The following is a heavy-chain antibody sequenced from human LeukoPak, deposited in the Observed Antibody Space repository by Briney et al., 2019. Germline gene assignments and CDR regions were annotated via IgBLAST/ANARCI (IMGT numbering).Heavy chain of an antibody. CDR1: GDSITNHY. CDR3: ARLRLMSDAITYHALDI. D-gene: IGHD2-2*02. CDR2: INYRGNT. Sequence: SETLSLTCTVSGDSITNHYWSWIRQTPGKGLEYIAYINYRGNTNYNPSLKGRVTISIDTSKNQFPLRLTFVTAADTAEYYCARLRLMSDAITYHALDIWGQGTMVTVSS. J-gene: IGHJ3*02. V-gene: IGHV4-59*08.